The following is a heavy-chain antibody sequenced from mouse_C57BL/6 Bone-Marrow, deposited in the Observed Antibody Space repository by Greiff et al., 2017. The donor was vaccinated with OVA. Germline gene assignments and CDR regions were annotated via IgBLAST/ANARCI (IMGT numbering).Heavy chain of an antibody. J-gene: IGHJ3*01. CDR1: GFTFSSYT. CDR3: ARHPYYYGSSYGFAY. D-gene: IGHD1-1*01. CDR2: ISGGGGNT. V-gene: IGHV5-9*01. Sequence: EVMLAESGGGLVKPGGSLKLSCAASGFTFSSYTMSWVRQTPEKRLEWVATISGGGGNTYYPDSVKGRFTISRDNAKNTLYLQMSSLRSEDTALYYCARHPYYYGSSYGFAYWGQGTLVTVSA.